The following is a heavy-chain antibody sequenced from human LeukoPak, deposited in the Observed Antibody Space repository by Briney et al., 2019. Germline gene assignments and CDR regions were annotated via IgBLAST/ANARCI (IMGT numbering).Heavy chain of an antibody. CDR3: QSTPIKTYYYDSSGASGGY. V-gene: IGHV4-39*01. Sequence: SETLSLTCTVSGGSISSYYWGWIRQPPGKGLEWIGSIYYSGSTYYNPSLKSRVTISVDTSKNQFSLKLSSVTAADTAVYYCQSTPIKTYYYDSSGASGGYWGQGTLVTVSS. CDR1: GGSISSYY. J-gene: IGHJ4*02. CDR2: IYYSGST. D-gene: IGHD3-22*01.